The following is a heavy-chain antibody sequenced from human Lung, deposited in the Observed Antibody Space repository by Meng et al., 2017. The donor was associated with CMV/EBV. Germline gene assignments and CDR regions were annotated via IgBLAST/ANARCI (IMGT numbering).Heavy chain of an antibody. Sequence: GGSLRLXXXXSCYIFTNYWIAWVRQMPGKGLEWMGIIYPGDSDTRYSPSFQGHVTILADKSINTAYLQWSSLKASDTAVYYCARPGYYASSDYFWTFDIWGQGTMVTVSS. CDR1: CYIFTNYW. J-gene: IGHJ3*02. CDR2: IYPGDSDT. CDR3: ARPGYYASSDYFWTFDI. V-gene: IGHV5-51*01. D-gene: IGHD3-16*01.